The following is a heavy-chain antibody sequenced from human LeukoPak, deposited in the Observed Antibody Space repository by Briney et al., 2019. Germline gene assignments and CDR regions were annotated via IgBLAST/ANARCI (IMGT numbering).Heavy chain of an antibody. CDR3: ARGSSGGSRYYYYYYMDV. Sequence: SETLSLTCTVSGGSISSNSYYWGWIRQPPGKGLEWVGTVYYTGSTYYNPSLKSRVTISVDTSKNQFSLKLNSVTAADTAVYYCARGSSGGSRYYYYYYMDVWGKGTTVTVSS. D-gene: IGHD2-15*01. CDR2: VYYTGST. V-gene: IGHV4-39*07. CDR1: GGSISSNSYY. J-gene: IGHJ6*03.